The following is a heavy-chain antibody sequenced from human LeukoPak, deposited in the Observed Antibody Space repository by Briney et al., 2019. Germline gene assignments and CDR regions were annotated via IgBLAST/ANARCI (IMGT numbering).Heavy chain of an antibody. D-gene: IGHD5-24*01. Sequence: GGSLRLSCAASGFTFSGYGMHWVRQAPGKGLEWVSFIRYDGSDKYYADSVKGRFTISRDNSKNTLYLQMNSLRVEDTAVYYCAAINSAQLPIHVYWGRGTLVTVSS. CDR2: IRYDGSDK. CDR1: GFTFSGYG. V-gene: IGHV3-30*02. CDR3: AAINSAQLPIHVY. J-gene: IGHJ4*02.